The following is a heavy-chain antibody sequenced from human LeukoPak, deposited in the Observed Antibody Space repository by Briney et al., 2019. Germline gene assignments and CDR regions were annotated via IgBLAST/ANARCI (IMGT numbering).Heavy chain of an antibody. CDR1: GFTFSSYA. CDR2: ISSNGGST. V-gene: IGHV3-64*01. CDR3: ARDGAVAGIFWDY. Sequence: GGSLRLSCAASGFTFSSYAMHWVRQAPGKGLEYVSAISSNGGSTYYANSVKGRFTISRDNSKNTLYPQMGSLRAEDMAVYYCARDGAVAGIFWDYWGQGTLVTVSS. D-gene: IGHD6-19*01. J-gene: IGHJ4*02.